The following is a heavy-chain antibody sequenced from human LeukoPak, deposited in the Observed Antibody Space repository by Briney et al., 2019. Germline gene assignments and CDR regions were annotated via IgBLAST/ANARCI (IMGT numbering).Heavy chain of an antibody. CDR1: GFIFTNYF. V-gene: IGHV3-73*01. CDR3: TQSNY. Sequence: GGSLRLSCAASGFIFTNYFMSWVRQASGKGLEWVGRIRSKADNYATAYAASVQGRCTISRDDSKSTAYLQLNSLKTEDTAVYYCTQSNYWGQGALVTVSS. J-gene: IGHJ4*02. CDR2: IRSKADNYAT.